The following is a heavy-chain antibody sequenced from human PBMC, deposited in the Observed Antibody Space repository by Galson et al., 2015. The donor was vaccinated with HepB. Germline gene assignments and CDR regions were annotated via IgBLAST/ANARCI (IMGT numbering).Heavy chain of an antibody. CDR3: ASDCPRGCSTCSSSGDY. CDR1: GFTFSDYY. D-gene: IGHD2/OR15-2a*01. V-gene: IGHV3-11*06. Sequence: SLRLSCATSGFTFSDYYMAWVRQAPGKGLEWVSYISSSGHYTNTEDALKGRFFISRDNAKNSLYLQMNSLRAEDTAVYYCASDCPRGCSTCSSSGDYWGQGTLVTVSS. J-gene: IGHJ4*02. CDR2: ISSSGHYT.